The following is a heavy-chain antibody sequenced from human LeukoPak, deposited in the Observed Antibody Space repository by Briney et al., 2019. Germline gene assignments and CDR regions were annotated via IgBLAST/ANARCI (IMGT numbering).Heavy chain of an antibody. CDR2: IRSKAYGGTT. CDR1: GFTFGDYA. D-gene: IGHD2-15*01. J-gene: IGHJ4*02. V-gene: IGHV3-49*04. Sequence: GGSLRLSCTASGFTFGDYAMSWVRQAPGKGLEWVGFIRSKAYGGTTEYAASVKGRFTISRDNSKNTLYLQMNSLRAEDTAVYYCASRYCSGGSCYSRGQGTLVTVSS. CDR3: ASRYCSGGSCYS.